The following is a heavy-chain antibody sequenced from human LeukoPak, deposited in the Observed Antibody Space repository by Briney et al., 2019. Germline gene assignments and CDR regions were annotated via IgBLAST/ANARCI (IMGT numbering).Heavy chain of an antibody. CDR1: GGSISSYY. CDR3: ARRGYSYGSRGAFDI. V-gene: IGHV4-59*01. CDR2: IYYSGST. J-gene: IGHJ3*02. D-gene: IGHD5-18*01. Sequence: SEALSLTCTVSGGSISSYYWSWIRQPPGKGLEWIGYIYYSGSTNYNPSLKSRVTISVDTSKNQFSLKLSSVTAADTAVYYCARRGYSYGSRGAFDIWGQGTMVTVSS.